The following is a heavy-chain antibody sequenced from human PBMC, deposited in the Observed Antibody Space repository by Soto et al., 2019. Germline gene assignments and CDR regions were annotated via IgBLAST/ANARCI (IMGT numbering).Heavy chain of an antibody. V-gene: IGHV1-69*01. J-gene: IGHJ5*02. D-gene: IGHD2-21*02. Sequence: QVSLVQSGAEVKKAGSSVKVSCKASEGTFSSYGISWVRQAPGQGLEWMGGIIPIYETVTYAQRFQGRLTISADESTNTAYMELSSLRPDDTAVYYCARDLVVTAKCLDPWGQGTLVTVSS. CDR1: EGTFSSYG. CDR2: IIPIYETV. CDR3: ARDLVVTAKCLDP.